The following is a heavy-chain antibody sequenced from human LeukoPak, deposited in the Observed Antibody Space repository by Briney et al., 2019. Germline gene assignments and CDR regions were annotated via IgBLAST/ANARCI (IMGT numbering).Heavy chain of an antibody. V-gene: IGHV4-4*07. D-gene: IGHD2-2*01. CDR3: TRDIVLPTAYWYFDL. CDR2: IYSSGTT. CDR1: GGFISSYY. Sequence: PSETLSLTCSVSGGFISSYYWSWIRQPAGKGLEWIGRIYSSGTTNYSPSLKSRVTMSVDTSKNQFSLGLSSVTAADTAVYFCTRDIVLPTAYWYFDLWGRGTLVTVTS. J-gene: IGHJ2*01.